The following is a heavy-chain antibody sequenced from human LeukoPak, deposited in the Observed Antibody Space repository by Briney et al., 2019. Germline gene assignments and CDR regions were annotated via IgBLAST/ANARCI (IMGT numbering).Heavy chain of an antibody. V-gene: IGHV3-30*04. CDR2: ISYNGNFE. CDR1: GFTFSSYT. J-gene: IGHJ4*02. Sequence: GGSLRLSCAASGFTFSSYTMHWVRQAPGKGLEWVTVISYNGNFEYTADSVRGRFTLSRDNSRNTLYLQMNSLRVEDTAVYYCARDRMGGTDDYWGQGTLVTVSS. CDR3: ARDRMGGTDDY. D-gene: IGHD1-26*01.